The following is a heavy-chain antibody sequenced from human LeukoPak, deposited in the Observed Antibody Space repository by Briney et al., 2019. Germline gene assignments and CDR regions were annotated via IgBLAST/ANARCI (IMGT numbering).Heavy chain of an antibody. V-gene: IGHV3-30*18. CDR1: GFTFSSYG. CDR2: ISYDGSNK. J-gene: IGHJ4*02. D-gene: IGHD4-11*01. CDR3: AKDFGQVTTTPFDY. Sequence: PGGSLRLSCAASGFTFSSYGMHWVRQAPGKGLEWVAVISYDGSNKYYADSVKGRFTISRDNSKNTLYLQMNSLRAEDTAVYYCAKDFGQVTTTPFDYWGQGTPVTVSS.